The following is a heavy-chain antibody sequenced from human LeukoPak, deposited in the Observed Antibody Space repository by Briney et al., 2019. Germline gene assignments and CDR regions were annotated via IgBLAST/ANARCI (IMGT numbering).Heavy chain of an antibody. J-gene: IGHJ3*02. CDR3: VRDFNYCSGGSCYDVYDI. CDR1: TFTFSSDW. V-gene: IGHV3-74*01. Sequence: PGGSLRLSCAASTFTFSSDWMHWVRQAPGKGLVWVSRINPDGSDTTYADSVKGRSTISRDNAKNTLYLQMNSLRAEDTAVYYCVRDFNYCSGGSCYDVYDIWGQGTMVTVSS. D-gene: IGHD2-15*01. CDR2: INPDGSDT.